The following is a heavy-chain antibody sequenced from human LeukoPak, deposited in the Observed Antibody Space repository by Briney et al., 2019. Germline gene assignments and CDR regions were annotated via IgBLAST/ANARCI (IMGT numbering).Heavy chain of an antibody. CDR1: GDSISTSSYY. Sequence: SETLSLTCSVSGDSISTSSYYWGWIRQPPGKGLEWIGTIYYCGSTYYNPSLTSRVTISVDTSKNQFSLKLSSVTAADTAVYYCARHKDYYYSYMDVWGKGTTVTISS. CDR3: ARHKDYYYSYMDV. CDR2: IYYCGST. J-gene: IGHJ6*03. V-gene: IGHV4-39*01.